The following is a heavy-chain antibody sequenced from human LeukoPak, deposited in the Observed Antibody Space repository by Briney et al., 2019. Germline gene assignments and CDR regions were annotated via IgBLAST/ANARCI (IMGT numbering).Heavy chain of an antibody. CDR1: GYTFTGYY. Sequence: ASVKVSCKASGYTFTGYYMHWVRQAPGQGLEWMGRINPNSGGTNYAQKFQGRVTMTRDTSISTAYMELSRLRSDDTAVYYCARARPQYSGSYEGYFDYWGQGTLVTVSS. CDR3: ARARPQYSGSYEGYFDY. V-gene: IGHV1-2*06. D-gene: IGHD1-26*01. J-gene: IGHJ4*02. CDR2: INPNSGGT.